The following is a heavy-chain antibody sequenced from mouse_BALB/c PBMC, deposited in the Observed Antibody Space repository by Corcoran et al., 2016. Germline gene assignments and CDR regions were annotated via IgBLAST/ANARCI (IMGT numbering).Heavy chain of an antibody. J-gene: IGHJ4*01. CDR2: IFPGSGNT. CDR3: ARGWGYYAMDY. V-gene: IGHV1-66*01. Sequence: QVQLQQSGPELVKPGASVKISCKASGYSFTSYYIHWVKQRPGQGIEWIGWIFPGSGNTKYNEKFKGKATLTADTSSSTAYMQLSSLTSEDSAVYFCARGWGYYAMDYWGQGTSVTVSS. CDR1: GYSFTSYY. D-gene: IGHD3-3*01.